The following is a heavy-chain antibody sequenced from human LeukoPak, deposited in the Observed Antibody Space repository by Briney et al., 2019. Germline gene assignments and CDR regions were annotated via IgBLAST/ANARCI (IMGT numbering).Heavy chain of an antibody. CDR3: VRLLDVDY. CDR2: INPDGATT. CDR1: GFTFRNYW. Sequence: GGSLRLSCAASGFTFRNYWMHWVGQAPGKGLVWVSRINPDGATTDYARSVKGRFTISRDNAKNMVYLQRDRLRAEDTAVYYCVRLLDVDYWGQGTLVTVSS. V-gene: IGHV3-74*01. D-gene: IGHD1-1*01. J-gene: IGHJ4*02.